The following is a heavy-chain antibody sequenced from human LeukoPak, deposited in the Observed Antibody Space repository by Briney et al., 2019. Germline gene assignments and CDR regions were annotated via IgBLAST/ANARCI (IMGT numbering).Heavy chain of an antibody. CDR3: ARVASAWADDY. V-gene: IGHV3-48*01. Sequence: PGGSLRLSCAATGFTFSNAWMNWVRQAPGKGLEWISYISSGSGTIYYADSVKGRFSISRDDAKSSLYLQVNSLRVEDTAVYYCARVASAWADDYWGQGALVTVSS. CDR1: GFTFSNAW. J-gene: IGHJ4*02. CDR2: ISSGSGTI. D-gene: IGHD6-19*01.